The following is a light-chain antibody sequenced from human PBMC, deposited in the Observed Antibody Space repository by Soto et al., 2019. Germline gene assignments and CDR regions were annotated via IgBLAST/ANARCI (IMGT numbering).Light chain of an antibody. CDR3: KQYGPPPMYT. Sequence: EIVLTHSPGTLSLSPGERATLSCRSSQSLSSNYLASYQQKPGQAPRLLIYAASTRATGIPDRFSGSGSGTDSTVTIGRLEPGDFALYYWKQYGPPPMYTFGQGIRLEI. V-gene: IGKV3-20*01. CDR2: AAS. CDR1: QSLSSNY. J-gene: IGKJ2*01.